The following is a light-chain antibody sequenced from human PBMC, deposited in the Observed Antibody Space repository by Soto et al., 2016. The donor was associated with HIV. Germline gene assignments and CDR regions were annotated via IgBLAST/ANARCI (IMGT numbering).Light chain of an antibody. Sequence: SYVLTQPPSVSVAPGKTARITCGGNNIGSKSVSWYQQKPGQAPVLVVYDDSDRPSGIPERFSGSNSGDTATLTISRVEAGDEADYYCQVWDASTDLVVFGGGTKLTVL. CDR1: NIGSKS. V-gene: IGLV3-21*03. CDR3: QVWDASTDLVV. J-gene: IGLJ2*01. CDR2: DDS.